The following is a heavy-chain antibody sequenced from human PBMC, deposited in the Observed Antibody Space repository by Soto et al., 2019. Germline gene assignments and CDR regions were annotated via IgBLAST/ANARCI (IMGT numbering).Heavy chain of an antibody. V-gene: IGHV4-34*01. CDR3: ARAGGCSSTSCKGWFDP. CDR2: INHSGST. Sequence: QVQLQQWGAGLLKPSETLSLTCAVYGGSFSGYYWSWIRQPPGKGLEWIGEINHSGSTNYNPSLKSRVTISVDTSKNQFSRKLSSGTAADTAVYYCARAGGCSSTSCKGWFDPWGQGTLVTVSS. CDR1: GGSFSGYY. J-gene: IGHJ5*02. D-gene: IGHD2-2*01.